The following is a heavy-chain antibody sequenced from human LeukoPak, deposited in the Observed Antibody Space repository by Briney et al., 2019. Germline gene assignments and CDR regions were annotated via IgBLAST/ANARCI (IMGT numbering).Heavy chain of an antibody. CDR3: ARDAGGYYPDY. V-gene: IGHV3-11*06. CDR1: GFTFSNAW. J-gene: IGHJ4*02. CDR2: ITSSSYT. D-gene: IGHD3-22*01. Sequence: KPGGSLRLSCAASGFTFSNAWMSWVRQAPGKGLEWVSYITSSSYTNYADPVKGRFTISRDNAKNSLYLQMNSLRPEDTAVYYCARDAGGYYPDYWGQGTLVTVSS.